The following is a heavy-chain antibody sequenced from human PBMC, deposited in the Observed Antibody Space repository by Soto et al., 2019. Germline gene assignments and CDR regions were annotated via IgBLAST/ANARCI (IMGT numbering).Heavy chain of an antibody. Sequence: EVQLLESGGGLVQPGGSLRLSCAASGFTFSSYAMSWVRQAPGKGLEWVSAISGSGGSTYYADSVKGRFTISRDNSKNTLYLQMNSLRAEDTAVYYCAKVGYCISTSCYVDYYYYYMDVWGKGTTVTVSS. CDR2: ISGSGGST. V-gene: IGHV3-23*01. CDR3: AKVGYCISTSCYVDYYYYYMDV. CDR1: GFTFSSYA. D-gene: IGHD2-2*01. J-gene: IGHJ6*03.